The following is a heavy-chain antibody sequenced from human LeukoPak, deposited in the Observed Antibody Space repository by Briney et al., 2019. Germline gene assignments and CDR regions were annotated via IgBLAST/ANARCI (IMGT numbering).Heavy chain of an antibody. J-gene: IGHJ5*02. D-gene: IGHD1-26*01. CDR1: GGSISSSRYY. CDR2: IHYSGST. Sequence: SETLSLTCTVSGGSISSSRYYWGWIRQPPGKGLEWIGSIHYSGSTYYNPSLKSRVTVSVDTSENQFSLKLSSVTAADTAVYYCARDSGATAKLFYWFDPWGQGTLVTVSS. CDR3: ARDSGATAKLFYWFDP. V-gene: IGHV4-39*07.